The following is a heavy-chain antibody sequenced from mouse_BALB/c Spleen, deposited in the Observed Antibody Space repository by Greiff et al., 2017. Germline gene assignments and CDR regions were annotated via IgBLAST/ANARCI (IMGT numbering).Heavy chain of an antibody. CDR3: ARSFYGNYVDY. Sequence: QVQLQQPGAELVKPGASVKLSCKASGYTFTSYWMHWVKQRPGQGLEWIGEINPSNGRTNYNEKFKSKATLTVDKSSSTAYMQLSSLTSEDSAVYYCARSFYGNYVDYWGQGTTLTVSS. CDR2: INPSNGRT. D-gene: IGHD2-1*01. CDR1: GYTFTSYW. J-gene: IGHJ2*01. V-gene: IGHV1S81*02.